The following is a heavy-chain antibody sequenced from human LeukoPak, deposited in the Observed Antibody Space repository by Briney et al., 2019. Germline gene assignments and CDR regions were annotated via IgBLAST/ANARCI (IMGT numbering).Heavy chain of an antibody. V-gene: IGHV4-30-4*08. CDR1: GASLSSGNYY. D-gene: IGHD3-3*01. J-gene: IGHJ4*02. Sequence: PSETLSLTCTVSGASLSSGNYYWNWIRQPPGKGLEWIGYIYYSGSTYYNPSLKSRVTISVDTSKNQFSLKLSSVTAADTAVYYCASVPRGYYDFWSGYHRNGGDYWGQGTLVTVSS. CDR2: IYYSGST. CDR3: ASVPRGYYDFWSGYHRNGGDY.